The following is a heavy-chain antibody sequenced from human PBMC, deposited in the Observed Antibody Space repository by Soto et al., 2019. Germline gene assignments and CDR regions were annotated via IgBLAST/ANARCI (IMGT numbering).Heavy chain of an antibody. CDR1: EFTFSNYG. D-gene: IGHD3-22*01. CDR3: ARDPNYYDSSGYYPAPPFDY. J-gene: IGHJ4*02. Sequence: PGGSLRLSCAASEFTFSNYGMHWVRQAPGKGLEWVAVIWNDGSNKYYADSVKGRFTISRDNSKNTLYLQMNSLRAEDTAVYYCARDPNYYDSSGYYPAPPFDYWGQGTLVTVSS. V-gene: IGHV3-33*01. CDR2: IWNDGSNK.